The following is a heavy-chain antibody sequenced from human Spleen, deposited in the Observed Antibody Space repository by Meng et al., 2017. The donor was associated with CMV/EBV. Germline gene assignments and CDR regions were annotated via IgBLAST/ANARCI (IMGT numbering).Heavy chain of an antibody. V-gene: IGHV1-2*02. CDR2: INPNSGGT. J-gene: IGHJ6*02. CDR3: ARIRRVAGTYYYYYGMDV. Sequence: ASVKVSCKASGYTFTGYYMHWVRQAPGQGLEWMGWINPNSGGTNYAQKFQGRVTMTRDTSISTAYMELSRLRSDDTAVYYCARIRRVAGTYYYYYGMDVWGQGTTVTVSS. D-gene: IGHD6-19*01. CDR1: GYTFTGYY.